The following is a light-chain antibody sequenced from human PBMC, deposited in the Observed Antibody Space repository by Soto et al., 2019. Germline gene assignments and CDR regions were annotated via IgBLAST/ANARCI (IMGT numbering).Light chain of an antibody. Sequence: QSVLTQPPSASGSPGQSVTISCTGTSSDICAYDYVSWYQQHPGKVPKLIIYDVSKRPSGLPDRFSASKSGNTASLAVYGLQAEDEAEYYCRSDGGANNFYVYGTGTKVNVL. CDR1: SSDICAYDY. J-gene: IGLJ1*01. V-gene: IGLV2-8*01. CDR3: RSDGGANNFYV. CDR2: DVS.